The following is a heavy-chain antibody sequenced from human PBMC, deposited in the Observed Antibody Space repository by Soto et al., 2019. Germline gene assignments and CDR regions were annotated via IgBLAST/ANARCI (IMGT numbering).Heavy chain of an antibody. D-gene: IGHD2-8*02. Sequence: EVQLLDSGGGLVQPGGSLRLSCVASGFTSSSCAMRWVRQAPGKGLEWVSGISASGGSTYYADSVKGRFTISRDNSKNTLYLQMNSLRAEDTAVYYCATPGLGTGSYFFHDWGQGTLVTVSS. CDR3: ATPGLGTGSYFFHD. CDR2: ISASGGST. J-gene: IGHJ4*02. CDR1: GFTSSSCA. V-gene: IGHV3-23*01.